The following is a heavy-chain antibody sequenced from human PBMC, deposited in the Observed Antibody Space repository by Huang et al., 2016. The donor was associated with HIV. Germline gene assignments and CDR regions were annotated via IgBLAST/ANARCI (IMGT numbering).Heavy chain of an antibody. CDR1: GDFISSTNYY. CDR3: ASQHIGAAATWF. CDR2: VYQSGST. D-gene: IGHD6-13*01. V-gene: IGHV4-39*01. Sequence: QLQLQESGPGQVKPSETLSLTCTVSGDFISSTNYYWGWIRQSPGKGLEGVGSVYQSGSTNYNPSLKSRVTLSVDTARNQVSLRLNSVTAADTAVYYCASQHIGAAATWFWGRGTQVAVSS. J-gene: IGHJ4*02.